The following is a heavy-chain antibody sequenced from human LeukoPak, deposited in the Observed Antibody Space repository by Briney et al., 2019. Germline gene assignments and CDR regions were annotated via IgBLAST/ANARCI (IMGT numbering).Heavy chain of an antibody. CDR1: GFSVSSNY. CDR2: IYSGGST. V-gene: IGHV3-66*01. D-gene: IGHD3-9*01. J-gene: IGHJ4*02. Sequence: GGSLRLPCAASGFSVSSNYLSWVRQAPGKGLEWVSTIYSGGSTYYADSVTGRFTISRDNSKNTLYLQMNSLRAEDTAVYYCAREGAVLTGYYDYWGEGTLVTVSS. CDR3: AREGAVLTGYYDY.